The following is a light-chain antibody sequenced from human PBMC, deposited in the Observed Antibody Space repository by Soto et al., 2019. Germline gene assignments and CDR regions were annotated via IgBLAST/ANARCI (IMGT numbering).Light chain of an antibody. V-gene: IGLV2-11*01. J-gene: IGLJ3*02. Sequence: QSALTQPRSVSGSPGQSVTISCTGAGSDVSGYNFLSWYQQYPGKAPKVIIYDVNKRPSGVPDRFSGSKSGKAASLTISGLQAEDEADYYCQAYDYSLTAFVFGGGTKLTVL. CDR3: QAYDYSLTAFV. CDR1: GSDVSGYNF. CDR2: DVN.